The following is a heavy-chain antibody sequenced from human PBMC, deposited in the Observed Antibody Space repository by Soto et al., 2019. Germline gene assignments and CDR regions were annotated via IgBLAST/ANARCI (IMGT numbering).Heavy chain of an antibody. V-gene: IGHV4-34*01. CDR2: INHSGST. CDR3: ARRGALYCSGGSCYSQHLKFDY. D-gene: IGHD2-15*01. Sequence: PSETLSLTCAVYGGSFSGYYWSWIRQPPGKGLEWIGEINHSGSTNYNPSLKSRVTISVDTSKNQSSLKLSSVTAADTAVYYCARRGALYCSGGSCYSQHLKFDYWGQGTLVTVSS. CDR1: GGSFSGYY. J-gene: IGHJ4*02.